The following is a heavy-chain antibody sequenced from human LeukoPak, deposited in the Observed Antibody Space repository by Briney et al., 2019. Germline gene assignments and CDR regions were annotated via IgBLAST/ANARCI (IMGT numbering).Heavy chain of an antibody. CDR1: GFTFSSYE. J-gene: IGHJ4*02. D-gene: IGHD4-11*01. V-gene: IGHV3-7*04. CDR3: GRAKDYSSI. CDR2: IKQDGSEK. Sequence: PGVSLRLSCAASGFTFSSYEMNWVRQAPGKGLEWVANIKQDGSEKYYVDSVKGRFTISRDNANNLLYLQMNSLRDEDTAVYYCGRAKDYSSIWGQGTLVTVSS.